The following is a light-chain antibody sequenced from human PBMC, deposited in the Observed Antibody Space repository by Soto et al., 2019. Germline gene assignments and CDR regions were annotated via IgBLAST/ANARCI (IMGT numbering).Light chain of an antibody. CDR3: QQYNNWPPTT. J-gene: IGKJ1*01. CDR2: GAS. Sequence: EIVMTQSPATLSVSPGERATLSCRANQTISRSLAWYQQKPDQPPRLLIYGASTRATGIPARFSGSGSGTNFTLTISSLQSEDFVVYYCQQYNNWPPTTFGQGTKVEIK. CDR1: QTISRS. V-gene: IGKV3-15*01.